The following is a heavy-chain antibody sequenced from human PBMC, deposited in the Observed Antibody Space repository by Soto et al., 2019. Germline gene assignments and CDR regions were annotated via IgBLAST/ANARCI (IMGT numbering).Heavy chain of an antibody. Sequence: QVQLVASGGGVVQPGRSLRLSCAASGFTFSSYGMHWVRQAPGKGLEWVAVISYDGSNKYYADSVKGRFTISRDNSKNTLYLQMNSLRAEDTAVYYCAKDRSGSNEPYYYYGMDVWGQGTTVTVSS. D-gene: IGHD3-10*01. CDR1: GFTFSSYG. CDR3: AKDRSGSNEPYYYYGMDV. CDR2: ISYDGSNK. J-gene: IGHJ6*02. V-gene: IGHV3-30*18.